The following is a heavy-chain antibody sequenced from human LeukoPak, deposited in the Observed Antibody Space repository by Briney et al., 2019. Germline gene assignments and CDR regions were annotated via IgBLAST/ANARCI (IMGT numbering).Heavy chain of an antibody. CDR2: ISSSSSYI. Sequence: GGSLRLSCAASGFTFSSYSMNWVRQAPGKGLEWVASISSSSSYIYYADSVKGRFTISRDNAKNSLYLQMNSLRAEDTAVYYCARDNSITIFGVVILNWFDPWGQGTLVTVSS. J-gene: IGHJ5*02. CDR3: ARDNSITIFGVVILNWFDP. D-gene: IGHD3-3*01. CDR1: GFTFSSYS. V-gene: IGHV3-21*01.